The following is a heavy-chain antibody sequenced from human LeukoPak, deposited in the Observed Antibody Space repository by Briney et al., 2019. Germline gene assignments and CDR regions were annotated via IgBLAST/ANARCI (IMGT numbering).Heavy chain of an antibody. V-gene: IGHV1-2*02. Sequence: SSVKVSCKTSGYTFTGYNMHWVRQAPGHGLGWMGWINPKSGGTNYARSFQGRVTMTRDTSISTAYMELSRLTSDDTAVYYCARDGIAARPGYRGQGTRVTVSS. D-gene: IGHD6-6*01. CDR3: ARDGIAARPGY. J-gene: IGHJ4*02. CDR1: GYTFTGYN. CDR2: INPKSGGT.